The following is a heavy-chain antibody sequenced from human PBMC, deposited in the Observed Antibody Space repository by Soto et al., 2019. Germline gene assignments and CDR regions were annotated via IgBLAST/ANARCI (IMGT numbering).Heavy chain of an antibody. Sequence: GGSLRLSCAASGFTFSSYAMHWVRQAPGKXLEWVAVISYDGSNKYYADSVKGRFTISRDNSKNTLYLQMNSLRAEDTAVYYCARARITMVRGVIRYYYGMDVWGQGTTVTVSS. J-gene: IGHJ6*02. CDR1: GFTFSSYA. D-gene: IGHD3-10*01. V-gene: IGHV3-30-3*01. CDR2: ISYDGSNK. CDR3: ARARITMVRGVIRYYYGMDV.